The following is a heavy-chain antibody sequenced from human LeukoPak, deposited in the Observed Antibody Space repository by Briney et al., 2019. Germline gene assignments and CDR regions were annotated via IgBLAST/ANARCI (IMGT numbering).Heavy chain of an antibody. CDR1: GFTVSSNY. J-gene: IGHJ4*02. D-gene: IGHD2-21*01. Sequence: GGSLKLSCAASGFTVSSNYMSWVRQAPGKGLEWVSVIYSGGSTYYADSVKGRFTISRDNSKSTLYLQMNSLRAEDTAVYHCAKGLAYCGGDCYDSLYPFDFRGQGTLVTVSS. CDR2: IYSGGST. V-gene: IGHV3-53*01. CDR3: AKGLAYCGGDCYDSLYPFDF.